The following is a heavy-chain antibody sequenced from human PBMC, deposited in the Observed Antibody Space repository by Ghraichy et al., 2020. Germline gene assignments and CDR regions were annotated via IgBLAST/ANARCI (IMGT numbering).Heavy chain of an antibody. Sequence: GGSLRLSCAASGFNFSNYRMNWVRQAPGKGLEWLSHTSSSSSTIYYADSVKGRFTISRDNAKNSLYLQMNSLRDEDTAVYYCARERGISMVVVVSPCGMDVWGQGTTVTVSS. D-gene: IGHD3-22*01. V-gene: IGHV3-48*02. CDR1: GFNFSNYR. CDR3: ARERGISMVVVVSPCGMDV. CDR2: TSSSSSTI. J-gene: IGHJ6*02.